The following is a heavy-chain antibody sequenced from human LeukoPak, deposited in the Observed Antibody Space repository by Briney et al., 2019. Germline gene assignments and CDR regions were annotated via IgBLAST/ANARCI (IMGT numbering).Heavy chain of an antibody. V-gene: IGHV3-23*01. CDR3: ARLITSETTTYYSVFQY. J-gene: IGHJ4*02. CDR1: GFTFSNYA. CDR2: ISGSGGNT. D-gene: IGHD3-10*02. Sequence: GGSLSLSCAASGFTFSNYAMSWVRQAPGKGLEWISIISGSGGNTYYADSVKGRFTISGDISKNTLYLQMNSLRAEDTAVYYCARLITSETTTYYSVFQYWGQGALVTVSS.